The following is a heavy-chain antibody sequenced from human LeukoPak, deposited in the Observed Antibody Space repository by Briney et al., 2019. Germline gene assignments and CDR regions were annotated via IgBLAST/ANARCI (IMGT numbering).Heavy chain of an antibody. J-gene: IGHJ4*02. Sequence: PSETLSLTCTVSGGSISSGGYYWSWIRQHPGKGLEWTGYIYYSGSTYYNPSLKSRVTISVDTSKSQFSLKLSSVTAADTAVYYCARHSSGWLDYWGQGTLVTVSS. CDR1: GGSISSGGYY. CDR3: ARHSSGWLDY. CDR2: IYYSGST. V-gene: IGHV4-31*03. D-gene: IGHD6-19*01.